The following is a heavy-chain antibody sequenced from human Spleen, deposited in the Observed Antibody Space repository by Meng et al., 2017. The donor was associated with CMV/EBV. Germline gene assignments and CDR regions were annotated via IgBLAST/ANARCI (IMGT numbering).Heavy chain of an antibody. V-gene: IGHV3-21*01. D-gene: IGHD3-3*01. Sequence: GGSLRLSCTASGFVFSSYTVNWVRQAPGKGLEWVSSISDTSSYKYYADSVKGRFTISRDNAKNSLYLQMNSLRAEDTAVYYCARGATIFGVVNWGFDYWGQGTLVTVSS. CDR2: ISDTSSYK. CDR3: ARGATIFGVVNWGFDY. J-gene: IGHJ4*02. CDR1: GFVFSSYT.